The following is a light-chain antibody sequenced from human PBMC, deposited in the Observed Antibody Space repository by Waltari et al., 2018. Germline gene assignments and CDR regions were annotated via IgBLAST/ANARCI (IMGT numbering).Light chain of an antibody. CDR2: GNN. V-gene: IGLV1-40*01. CDR1: GSNIGAGYD. CDR3: QSYDRSLSVV. Sequence: QSALTPPPSVSGAPGQRVTIPCTGSGSNIGAGYDVNWYQQFPGTVPKLLLSGNNNRPSGVPDRFSASKTGTSASLAITGLQAEDEADYYCQSYDRSLSVVFGGGTKLTVL. J-gene: IGLJ2*01.